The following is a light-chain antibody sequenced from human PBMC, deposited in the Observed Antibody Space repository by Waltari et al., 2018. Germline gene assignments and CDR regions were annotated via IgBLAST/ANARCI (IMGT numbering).Light chain of an antibody. J-gene: IGKJ3*01. CDR2: WAS. CDR1: QSVLFSSNNRNY. Sequence: DIVMTQSPDSLAVSLGGRATINSKHSQSVLFSSNNRNYLAWYQQKPGQSPKLVLYWASTRESGVPDRFSGSGSATDFTLTISSLQAEDVAVYYCQQYYSSPFTFGPGTKLEIK. CDR3: QQYYSSPFT. V-gene: IGKV4-1*01.